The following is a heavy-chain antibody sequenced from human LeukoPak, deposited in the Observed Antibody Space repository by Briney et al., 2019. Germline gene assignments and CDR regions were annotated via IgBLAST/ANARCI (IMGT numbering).Heavy chain of an antibody. CDR1: GFTFSSYS. CDR3: ARGKNSGWPYYFDY. CDR2: ISSSSSTI. V-gene: IGHV3-48*01. J-gene: IGHJ4*02. D-gene: IGHD6-19*01. Sequence: PGGPLRLSCAASGFTFSSYSMNWVRQAPGKGLEWVSYISSSSSTIYYADSVKGRFTIFRDNAKNSLYLQMNSLRAEDTAVYYCARGKNSGWPYYFDYWGQGTLVTVSS.